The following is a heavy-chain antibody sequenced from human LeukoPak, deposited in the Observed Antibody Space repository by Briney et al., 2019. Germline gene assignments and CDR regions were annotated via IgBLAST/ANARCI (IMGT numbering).Heavy chain of an antibody. D-gene: IGHD5-12*01. CDR2: IYYSGTT. J-gene: IGHJ4*02. V-gene: IGHV4-31*03. CDR3: ARDRYGGYDFDY. Sequence: SETLSLTCTVSGGPISSGDYYWGWIRQHPGKGLEWIGYIYYSGTTYYNPSLRSRVTISVDTSKNQFSLKLNSVTAADTAVYYCARDRYGGYDFDYWGQGTLVTVSS. CDR1: GGPISSGDYY.